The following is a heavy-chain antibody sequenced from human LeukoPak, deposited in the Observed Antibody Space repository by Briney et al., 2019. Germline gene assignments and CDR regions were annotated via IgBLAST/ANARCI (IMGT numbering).Heavy chain of an antibody. J-gene: IGHJ5*02. CDR1: GYRFSSYW. D-gene: IGHD1-1*01. CDR2: IDPSDSYT. V-gene: IGHV5-10-1*01. Sequence: GDSLKISCKGSGYRFSSYWISWVRQMPGKGLEWMGRIDPSDSYTNYSPSFQGHVTISADKSISTAYLQWSSLKASDTAMYYCARRMEDWFDPWGQGTLVTVSS. CDR3: ARRMEDWFDP.